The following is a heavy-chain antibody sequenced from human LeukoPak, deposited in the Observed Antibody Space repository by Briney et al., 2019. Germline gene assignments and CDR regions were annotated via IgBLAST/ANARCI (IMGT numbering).Heavy chain of an antibody. CDR3: AKDGGLWVSAHWGDS. V-gene: IGHV3-23*01. CDR2: ISGSADRT. D-gene: IGHD7-27*01. J-gene: IGHJ4*02. CDR1: GLIFSTYA. Sequence: GGSLRLSCTASGLIFSTYAMSWVRQAPGKGLEWVSTISGSADRTYYADSVKGRFTVSRDDSKNTLYLQMNSLRAEDTAVYYCAKDGGLWVSAHWGDSWGRGTLVTVSS.